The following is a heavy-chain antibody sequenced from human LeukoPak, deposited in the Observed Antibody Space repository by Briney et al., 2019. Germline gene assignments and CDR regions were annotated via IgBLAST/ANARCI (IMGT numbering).Heavy chain of an antibody. V-gene: IGHV3-15*01. J-gene: IGHJ4*02. CDR2: IKSKTDGGIA. CDR1: GFPFSDVW. D-gene: IGHD3-22*01. CDR3: TTDWYYYDSSGYYPIF. Sequence: GGSLRLSCAASGFPFSDVWMSWVRQAPGKGLEWVGRIKSKTDGGIADYAAPVKVRFTFSRDDSKNTLYLQMNSLNTEDTAVYYCTTDWYYYDSSGYYPIFWGQGTLVTVSS.